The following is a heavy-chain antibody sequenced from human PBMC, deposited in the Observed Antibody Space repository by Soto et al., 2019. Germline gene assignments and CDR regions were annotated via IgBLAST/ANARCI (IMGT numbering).Heavy chain of an antibody. J-gene: IGHJ6*02. Sequence: GGSLRLSCVASGFTFNNYGMSWVRQAPGKGLEWVSIMSNSGGTTYYADSVKGRFTISRDNSKNTVFLEMYSLRAEDTAVYYCARYIPGVRYYGMDVWGQGTTVTVSS. CDR2: MSNSGGTT. V-gene: IGHV3-23*01. CDR3: ARYIPGVRYYGMDV. D-gene: IGHD2-2*01. CDR1: GFTFNNYG.